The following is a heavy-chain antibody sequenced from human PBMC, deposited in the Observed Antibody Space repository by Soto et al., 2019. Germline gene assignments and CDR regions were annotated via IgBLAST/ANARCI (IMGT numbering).Heavy chain of an antibody. CDR2: ISSSSSYI. V-gene: IGHV3-21*01. CDR1: GFTFSSYS. CDR3: ARDLRAAEYYYDSSAYKGLDY. Sequence: GGSLRLSCAASGFTFSSYSMNWVRQAPGKGLEWVSSISSSSSYIYYADSVKGRFTISRDNAKNSLYLQMNSLRAEDTAVYYCARDLRAAEYYYDSSAYKGLDYWGQGTLVTVSS. J-gene: IGHJ4*02. D-gene: IGHD3-22*01.